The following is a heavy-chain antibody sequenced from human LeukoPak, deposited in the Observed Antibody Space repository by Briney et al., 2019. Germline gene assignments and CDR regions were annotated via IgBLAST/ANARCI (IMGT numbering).Heavy chain of an antibody. J-gene: IGHJ3*02. CDR3: ARDRSSGSYFDAFDI. CDR1: GFTVSSNY. V-gene: IGHV3-66*02. Sequence: GGSLRLSCAASGFTVSSNYMSWVRQAPGKGLEWVSVIYSGGSTYYADSVKGRFTNSRDNSKNTLYLQMNSLRAEDTAVYYCARDRSSGSYFDAFDIWGQGTMATVSS. CDR2: IYSGGST. D-gene: IGHD1-26*01.